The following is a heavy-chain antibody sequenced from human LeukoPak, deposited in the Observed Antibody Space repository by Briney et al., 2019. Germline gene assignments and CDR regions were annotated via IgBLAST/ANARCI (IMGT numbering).Heavy chain of an antibody. Sequence: PSETLSLTCTVSGGSISSYYWSWIRQPAGKGLEWIGRIDTSGNTNYKPSLKSRVTMSVDTSKNQFSLKLSSVTAADTAVYYCASTGGYSYGYYFDYWGQGTLVTVSS. CDR2: IDTSGNT. D-gene: IGHD5-18*01. CDR1: GGSISSYY. V-gene: IGHV4-4*07. J-gene: IGHJ4*02. CDR3: ASTGGYSYGYYFDY.